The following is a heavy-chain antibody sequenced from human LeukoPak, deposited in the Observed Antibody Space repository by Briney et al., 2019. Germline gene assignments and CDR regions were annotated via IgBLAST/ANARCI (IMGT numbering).Heavy chain of an antibody. Sequence: PGGSLRLSCAASGFTFSSYSMNWVRQAPGKGLEWVSSISSSSNYIYYADSVKGRFTISRDNAKNSQYLQMNSLRAEDTAVYYCARDRIRDRFYFDYWGQGTLVTVSS. CDR1: GFTFSSYS. V-gene: IGHV3-21*01. CDR3: ARDRIRDRFYFDY. D-gene: IGHD1-14*01. J-gene: IGHJ4*02. CDR2: ISSSSNYI.